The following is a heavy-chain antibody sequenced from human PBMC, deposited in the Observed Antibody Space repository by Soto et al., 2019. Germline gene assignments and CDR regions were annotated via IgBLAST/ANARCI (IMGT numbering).Heavy chain of an antibody. Sequence: SETQSLTCTVSGGSISSYYWSWIRQPPGKGLEWIGYIYYSGSTNYNPSLKSRVTISVDTSKNQFSLKLSSVTAADTAVYYCARDRGYDFWSGYYYDWGQGTLVTVSS. D-gene: IGHD3-3*01. CDR2: IYYSGST. CDR3: ARDRGYDFWSGYYYD. J-gene: IGHJ4*02. CDR1: GGSISSYY. V-gene: IGHV4-59*01.